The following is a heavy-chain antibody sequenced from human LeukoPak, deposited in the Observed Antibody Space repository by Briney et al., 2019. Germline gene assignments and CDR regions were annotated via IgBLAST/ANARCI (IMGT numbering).Heavy chain of an antibody. V-gene: IGHV3-23*01. CDR1: GFTFSNYA. Sequence: GGSLRLSCAASGFTFSNYAMTWVRQAPGKGLEWVSGISASGGTTYYADSVKGRFTISRDNFKNTLYLQMNSLRPEDTAVYYCANRPRDTGGFYWVAFNIGAQGTRVTVFS. CDR3: ANRPRDTGGFYWVAFNI. J-gene: IGHJ3*02. D-gene: IGHD2-8*02. CDR2: ISASGGTT.